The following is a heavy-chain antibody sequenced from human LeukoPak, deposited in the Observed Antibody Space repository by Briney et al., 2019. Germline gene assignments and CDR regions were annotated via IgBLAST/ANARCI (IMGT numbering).Heavy chain of an antibody. V-gene: IGHV1-69*05. J-gene: IGHJ4*02. CDR2: IIPIFGTA. D-gene: IGHD3-22*01. CDR1: GGTFSSYA. Sequence: GSSVKVSCKASGGTFSSYAISWVRQTPGQGLEWMGRIIPIFGTANYAQKFQGRVTITTDESTSTAYMELSSLRSEDTAVYYCAGGPYDSSHFDYWGQGTLVTVSS. CDR3: AGGPYDSSHFDY.